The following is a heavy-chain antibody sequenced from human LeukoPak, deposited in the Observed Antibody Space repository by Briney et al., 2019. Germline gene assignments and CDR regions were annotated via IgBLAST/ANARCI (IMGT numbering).Heavy chain of an antibody. D-gene: IGHD3-9*01. CDR3: ARAPYDILTGYYSDY. J-gene: IGHJ4*02. Sequence: GGSLRLSCAASGFTFSTYSMHWVRQAPGKGLEWVAAISYDGSNKYYAGSVKGRFTISRDNSKKTLYLQMNSLRAEDTAVYYCARAPYDILTGYYSDYWGQGTLVTVSS. CDR2: ISYDGSNK. V-gene: IGHV3-30-3*01. CDR1: GFTFSTYS.